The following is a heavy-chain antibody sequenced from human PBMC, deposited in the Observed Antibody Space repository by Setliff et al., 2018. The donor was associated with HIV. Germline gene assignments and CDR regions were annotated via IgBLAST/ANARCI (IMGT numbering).Heavy chain of an antibody. V-gene: IGHV4-34*01. J-gene: IGHJ4*02. CDR1: GGSFSTYY. CDR2: IKHTGST. D-gene: IGHD2-21*02. Sequence: SETLSLTCAVYGGSFSTYYWTWIRQPPGRGLEWIGEIKHTGSTNYNPSLKSRVTMSIDTSKSQFSLKLSSVTAADTAVYYCVRQADCGGDCVLGYWGQGTLVTVSS. CDR3: VRQADCGGDCVLGY.